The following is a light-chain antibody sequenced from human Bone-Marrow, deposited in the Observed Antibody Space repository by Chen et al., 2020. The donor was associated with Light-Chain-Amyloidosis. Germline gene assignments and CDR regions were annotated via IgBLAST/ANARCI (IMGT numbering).Light chain of an antibody. V-gene: IGLV2-14*01. J-gene: IGLJ1*01. CDR3: SSYTITNTLV. Sequence: QSALTQPASVSGSPGQSIPLSCTGTSSDVGGDNHVSWYQHHPDKAPKLMIYEVTNRPSWVPDRFSGSKSDNTASLTISGLQTEDEADYFCSSYTITNTLVFGSGTRVTVL. CDR2: EVT. CDR1: SSDVGGDNH.